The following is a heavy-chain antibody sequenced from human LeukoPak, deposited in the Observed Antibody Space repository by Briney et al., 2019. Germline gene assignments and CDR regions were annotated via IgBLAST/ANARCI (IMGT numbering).Heavy chain of an antibody. J-gene: IGHJ4*02. D-gene: IGHD3-22*01. CDR1: GGSISSYH. V-gene: IGHV4-59*08. CDR2: IYYSGST. Sequence: TSETLSLTCTVSGGSISSYHWSWIRQPPGKGLEWIGYIYYSGSTNSNPSLKSRVTISVDTSKNQFSLKLSSVTAADTAVYYCARLDYYDSSGHIDYWGQGTLVTVSS. CDR3: ARLDYYDSSGHIDY.